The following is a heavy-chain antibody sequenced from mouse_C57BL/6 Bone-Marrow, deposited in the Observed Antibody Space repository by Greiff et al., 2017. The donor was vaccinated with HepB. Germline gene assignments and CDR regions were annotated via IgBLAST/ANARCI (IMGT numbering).Heavy chain of an antibody. CDR2: ISDGGSYT. V-gene: IGHV5-4*01. Sequence: EVKLVESGGGLVKPGGSLKLSCAASGFTFSSYAMSWVRQTPEKRLEWVATISDGGSYTYYPDNVKGRFTISRDNAKNNLYLQMSHLTSEDTAMYYCARDGYYGSSRYYFDYWGQGTTLTVSS. J-gene: IGHJ2*01. D-gene: IGHD1-1*01. CDR1: GFTFSSYA. CDR3: ARDGYYGSSRYYFDY.